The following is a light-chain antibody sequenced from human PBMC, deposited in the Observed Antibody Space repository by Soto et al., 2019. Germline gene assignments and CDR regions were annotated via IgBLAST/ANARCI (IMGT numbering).Light chain of an antibody. V-gene: IGLV1-51*01. CDR2: ENN. CDR1: SSNIGNDY. CDR3: GTWDSRLSAWV. Sequence: QSVLTQPPSVSAAPGQRVTISCSGSSSNIGNDYVSWYQHLPGTAPKLLIYENNKRPSGIPDRFSGSKSGTSATLGITGLQTGAEADYYCGTWDSRLSAWVFGGGTQLTVL. J-gene: IGLJ3*02.